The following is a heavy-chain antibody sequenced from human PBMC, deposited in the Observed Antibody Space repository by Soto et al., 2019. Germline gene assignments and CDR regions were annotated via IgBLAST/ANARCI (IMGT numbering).Heavy chain of an antibody. J-gene: IGHJ6*02. CDR1: GGSFSGYY. D-gene: IGHD1-1*01. CDR2: INHSGNT. Sequence: SETLSLTCAVYGGSFSGYYWSWIRQPPGKGLEWIGEINHSGNTNYNPSLKSRVTISVDTSKNQFSLKLSSVTAADTAVYYFARGEGDGYNWNYYYYGMDVWGQGTTVTVSS. V-gene: IGHV4-34*01. CDR3: ARGEGDGYNWNYYYYGMDV.